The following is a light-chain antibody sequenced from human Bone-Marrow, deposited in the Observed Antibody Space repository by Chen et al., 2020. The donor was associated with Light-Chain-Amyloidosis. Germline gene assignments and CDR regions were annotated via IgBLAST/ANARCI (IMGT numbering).Light chain of an antibody. J-gene: IGKJ4*01. Sequence: EIVLTQSPGTLSLSPGEGANLSCRASQTISSNYLTWNQQKFGQAPRLLIYGSSSRATGIPDRYTGSGYGTDFTLTSNGLEPEDFAMYYCQQYGTSPLAFGGGTKVEIK. V-gene: IGKV3-20*01. CDR2: GSS. CDR3: QQYGTSPLA. CDR1: QTISSNY.